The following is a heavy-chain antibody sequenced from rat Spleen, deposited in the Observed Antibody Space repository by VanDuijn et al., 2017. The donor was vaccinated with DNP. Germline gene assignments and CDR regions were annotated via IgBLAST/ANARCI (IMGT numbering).Heavy chain of an antibody. CDR3: VTEKLGVES. CDR2: INKDSRRI. Sequence: EVKLVESGGGLVQPGRSLKLSCAASGFNFYDYWMGWVRQAPGKGLEWIGEINKDSRRINYAPFLKDKFSISRDNAQNTLFLQMNKLGSEDTATYYCVTEKLGVESWGQGVMVTVSS. CDR1: GFNFYDYW. D-gene: IGHD4-3*01. J-gene: IGHJ2*01. V-gene: IGHV4-2*01.